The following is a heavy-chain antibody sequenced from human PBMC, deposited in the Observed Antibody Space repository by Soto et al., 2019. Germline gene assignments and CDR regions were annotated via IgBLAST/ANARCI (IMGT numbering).Heavy chain of an antibody. CDR2: IIPILGIA. CDR3: ARDYEGYCSSTSCSRNHYYYYGMDV. Sequence: SVKVSCKASGGTFSSYTISWVRQAPGQGLEWMGRIIPILGIANYAQKFQGRVKITADKSTSTAYMELSSLRSEDTAVYYCARDYEGYCSSTSCSRNHYYYYGMDVWGQGTTVTVSS. D-gene: IGHD2-2*01. J-gene: IGHJ6*02. V-gene: IGHV1-69*04. CDR1: GGTFSSYT.